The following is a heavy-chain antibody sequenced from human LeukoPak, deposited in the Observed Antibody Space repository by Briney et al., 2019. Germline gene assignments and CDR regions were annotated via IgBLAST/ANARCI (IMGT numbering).Heavy chain of an antibody. J-gene: IGHJ4*02. CDR1: GYTFTGYY. CDR2: INTNSGGT. Sequence: ASVKVSCKASGYTFTGYYMHWVRQAPGQGLEWMGWINTNSGGTNYAQKFQGRVTMTRDTSISTAYMELSRLRSDDTAVYYCARVGCTNGVCYTANFDYWGQGTLVTVSS. CDR3: ARVGCTNGVCYTANFDY. D-gene: IGHD2-8*01. V-gene: IGHV1-2*02.